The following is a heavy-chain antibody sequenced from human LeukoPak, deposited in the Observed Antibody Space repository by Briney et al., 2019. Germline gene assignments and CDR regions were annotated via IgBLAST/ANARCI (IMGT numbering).Heavy chain of an antibody. CDR2: IYTSGST. Sequence: RPSETLSLTCTVSGGSISSYYWSWIRQPPGKGLEWIGYIYTSGSTNYNPSLKSRVTISVDTSKNQFSLKLSSVTAADTAVYYCARHTRFSWDYYGSGSYWGFDPWGQGTLVTVSS. J-gene: IGHJ5*02. CDR3: ARHTRFSWDYYGSGSYWGFDP. V-gene: IGHV4-4*09. CDR1: GGSISSYY. D-gene: IGHD3-10*01.